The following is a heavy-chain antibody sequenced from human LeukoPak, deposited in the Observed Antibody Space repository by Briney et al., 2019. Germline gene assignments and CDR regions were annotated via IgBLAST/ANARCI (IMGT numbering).Heavy chain of an antibody. D-gene: IGHD4-17*01. V-gene: IGHV4-31*03. Sequence: PSQTLSLTCTVSGGSISSGGYYWSWIRQHPGKGLEWIGYIYYSGSTYYNPSLKSRVTISVDTSKNQFSLNLSSVTAADTAVYYCAREGYYGDYHDYWGQGTLVTVSS. J-gene: IGHJ4*02. CDR2: IYYSGST. CDR1: GGSISSGGYY. CDR3: AREGYYGDYHDY.